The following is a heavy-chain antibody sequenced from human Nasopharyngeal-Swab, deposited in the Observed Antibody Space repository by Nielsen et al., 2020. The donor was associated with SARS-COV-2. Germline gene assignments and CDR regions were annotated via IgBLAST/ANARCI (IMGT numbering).Heavy chain of an antibody. CDR1: GFSLSTSGMC. CDR3: ARSVLRYFDWLSEAPNWFDP. J-gene: IGHJ5*02. D-gene: IGHD3-9*01. V-gene: IGHV2-70*01. Sequence: SGPTLVKPTQTLTLTCTFSGFSLSTSGMCVSWIRQPPGKALEWLALIDWDDDKYYSTSLKTRLTISKDTSKNQVVLTMTNMDPVDTATYYCARSVLRYFDWLSEAPNWFDPWGQGTLVTVSS. CDR2: IDWDDDK.